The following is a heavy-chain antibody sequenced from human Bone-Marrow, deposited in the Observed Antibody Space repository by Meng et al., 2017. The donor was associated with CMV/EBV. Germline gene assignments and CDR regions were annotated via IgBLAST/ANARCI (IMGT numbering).Heavy chain of an antibody. CDR3: ARSRVTLRSNPVGWFDP. J-gene: IGHJ5*02. Sequence: ASVKVSCKASGYTFTGYYMHWVRQAPGQGLEWMGWINPNSGGTNYAQKFQVRVTMTRDTSISTAYMELSRLRSDDTAVYYCARSRVTLRSNPVGWFDPWGQGTLVTVSS. D-gene: IGHD3-3*01. CDR2: INPNSGGT. V-gene: IGHV1-2*02. CDR1: GYTFTGYY.